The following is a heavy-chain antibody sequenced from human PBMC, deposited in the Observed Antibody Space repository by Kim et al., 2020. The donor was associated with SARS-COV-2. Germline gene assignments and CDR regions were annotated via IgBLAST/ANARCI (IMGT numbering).Heavy chain of an antibody. CDR1: GYTFTSYA. Sequence: ASVKVSCKASGYTFTSYAMHWVRQAPGQRLEWMGWINAGNGNTKYSQKFQGRVTITRDTSASTAYMELSSLRSEDTAVYYCARDRTRLVVVPAATPFDPWGQGTLVTVSS. V-gene: IGHV1-3*01. CDR2: INAGNGNT. J-gene: IGHJ5*02. D-gene: IGHD2-2*01. CDR3: ARDRTRLVVVPAATPFDP.